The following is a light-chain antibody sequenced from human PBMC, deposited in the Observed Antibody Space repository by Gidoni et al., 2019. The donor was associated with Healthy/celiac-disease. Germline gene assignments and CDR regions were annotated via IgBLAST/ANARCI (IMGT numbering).Light chain of an antibody. Sequence: QSALPQPASVSGSPGQSITISCTGTSSDVGGYNYVSWYQQHPGQAPKLMIYDVSNRPSGVSNRFSGSKSGNTASLTISGLQAEDEADYYCSSYTSSSTRVFGTGTKVTVL. CDR1: SSDVGGYNY. V-gene: IGLV2-14*03. CDR2: DVS. CDR3: SSYTSSSTRV. J-gene: IGLJ1*01.